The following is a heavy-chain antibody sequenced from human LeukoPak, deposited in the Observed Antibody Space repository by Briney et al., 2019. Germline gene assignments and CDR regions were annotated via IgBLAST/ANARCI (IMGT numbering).Heavy chain of an antibody. CDR3: ARDYVFAFDY. CDR1: GFSFSSYS. D-gene: IGHD3-10*02. J-gene: IGHJ4*02. CDR2: ISHSGSAE. Sequence: PGGSLRLSCAASGFSFSSYSMNWVRRAPGKGLEWISYISHSGSAEHYTDSVKGRFTISRDNAKNALYLQMNSLRAEDTAVYFCARDYVFAFDYWSQGTLVTVSS. V-gene: IGHV3-48*01.